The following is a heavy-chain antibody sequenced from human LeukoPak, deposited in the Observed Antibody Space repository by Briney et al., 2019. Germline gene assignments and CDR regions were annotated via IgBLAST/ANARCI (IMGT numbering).Heavy chain of an antibody. J-gene: IGHJ6*03. D-gene: IGHD3-9*01. Sequence: ETLSLTCTVSGGSISSSSYYWGWIRQAPGKGLEWVSAISGSGGSTYYADSVKGRFTISRDNSKNTLYLQMNSLRAEDTAVYYCAKDLGTYDDDLTGYVHYYFYMDVWGKGTTVTISS. CDR1: GGSISSSSYY. CDR3: AKDLGTYDDDLTGYVHYYFYMDV. V-gene: IGHV3-23*01. CDR2: ISGSGGST.